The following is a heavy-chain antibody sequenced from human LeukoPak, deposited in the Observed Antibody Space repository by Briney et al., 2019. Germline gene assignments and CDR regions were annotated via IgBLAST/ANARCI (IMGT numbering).Heavy chain of an antibody. CDR3: ARCGGDCYSDLNWFDP. D-gene: IGHD2-21*02. CDR2: INPNSGGT. Sequence: EASVKVSCKASGYTFTGYYMHWVRQAPGQGLEWMGWINPNSGGTNYAQKFQGRVTMTRDTSISTVYMELSSLRSEDTAVYYCARCGGDCYSDLNWFDPWGQGTLVTVSS. CDR1: GYTFTGYY. J-gene: IGHJ5*02. V-gene: IGHV1-2*02.